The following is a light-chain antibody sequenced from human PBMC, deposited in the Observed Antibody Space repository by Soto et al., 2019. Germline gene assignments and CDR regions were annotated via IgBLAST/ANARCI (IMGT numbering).Light chain of an antibody. CDR2: GAS. V-gene: IGKV3-20*01. CDR3: QQYAAGSPIT. J-gene: IGKJ5*01. Sequence: EIVLTQSPGTLSLSPGEIATLSCRASQRVGNDLAWYQQKTGQAPRLLISGASNRATGIPDRFSGSGSGTDFTLTISRLEPEDFALYHCQQYAAGSPITFGQGTRLEIK. CDR1: QRVGND.